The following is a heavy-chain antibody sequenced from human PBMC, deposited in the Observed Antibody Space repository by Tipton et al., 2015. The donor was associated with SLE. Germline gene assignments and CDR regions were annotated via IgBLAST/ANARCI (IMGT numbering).Heavy chain of an antibody. CDR2: IYPGDSDT. CDR3: ASMYSSSWYNFQH. Sequence: QLVQSGAEVKKPGESLKISCKGSGYSFTSYWIGWVRQMPGKGLEWMGIIYPGDSDTRNSPSFQSQVNISADKSISTAYLQWSSLKASYTAMYYCASMYSSSWYNFQHWGQGTLVTVSS. V-gene: IGHV5-51*03. J-gene: IGHJ1*01. D-gene: IGHD6-13*01. CDR1: GYSFTSYW.